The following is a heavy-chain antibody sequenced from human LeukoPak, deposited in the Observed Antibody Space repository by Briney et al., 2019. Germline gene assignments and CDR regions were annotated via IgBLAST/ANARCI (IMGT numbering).Heavy chain of an antibody. V-gene: IGHV4-38-2*02. CDR2: IYHSGST. CDR1: GYSISSGYY. D-gene: IGHD4-17*01. CDR3: AKFLDDYGDYVETN. J-gene: IGHJ4*02. Sequence: SETLSLTCTVSGYSISSGYYWGWIRQPPGKGLEWIGSIYHSGSTYYNPSLKSRVTISVDTSKNQFSLKLSSVTAADTAVYYCAKFLDDYGDYVETNWGQGTLVTVSS.